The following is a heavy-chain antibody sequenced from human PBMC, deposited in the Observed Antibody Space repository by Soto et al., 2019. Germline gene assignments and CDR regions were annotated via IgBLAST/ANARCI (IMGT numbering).Heavy chain of an antibody. J-gene: IGHJ4*02. CDR1: GYTFSDYY. D-gene: IGHD6-19*01. CDR2: INANSGGT. V-gene: IGHV1-2*02. Sequence: ASVKVSCKASGYTFSDYYMHWVRQAPGQGLEWMGWINANSGGTTYAQKFQGRVTMTRDTSTSTAYMELSRLSSDDTAIYYCARLQIEVAGSNWGQGTLVTVSS. CDR3: ARLQIEVAGSN.